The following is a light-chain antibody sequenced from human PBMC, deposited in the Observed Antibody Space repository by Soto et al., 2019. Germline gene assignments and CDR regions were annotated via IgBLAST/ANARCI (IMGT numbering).Light chain of an antibody. CDR1: QSISTY. Sequence: DIQMTQSPSSLSASVGDRVTITCRASQSISTYLNWYQQKPGKAPKLLIYAASRLQSGVPSRFSGRGSGTDFTRTIRSLQRDDVATYFCQQSFTTPWTFGQGTKVDVK. J-gene: IGKJ1*01. CDR3: QQSFTTPWT. CDR2: AAS. V-gene: IGKV1-39*01.